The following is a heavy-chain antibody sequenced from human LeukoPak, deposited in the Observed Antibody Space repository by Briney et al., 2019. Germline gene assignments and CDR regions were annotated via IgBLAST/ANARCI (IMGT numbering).Heavy chain of an antibody. J-gene: IGHJ4*02. CDR1: GFNFNTYW. Sequence: GGSLRLSCAASGFNFNTYWMSWVRQAPGKELQWVANIKQDGSAKYYVDSVKGRFTISRDNAKNSLYLQMNSLRAEDTAVYYCARVEASGYDYGAFDYWGQGTLVTVSS. V-gene: IGHV3-7*01. CDR3: ARVEASGYDYGAFDY. D-gene: IGHD5-12*01. CDR2: IKQDGSAK.